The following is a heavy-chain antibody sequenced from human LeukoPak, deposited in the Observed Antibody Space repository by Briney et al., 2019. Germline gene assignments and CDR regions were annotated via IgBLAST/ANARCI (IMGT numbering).Heavy chain of an antibody. CDR3: SRRANCRGGCTLDY. Sequence: ASVRVSCRASGYTFADYYIHWVRQAPGQGLEWMGWITPNSGDTDYAQKFQGRVTMTTDTSISTAYMELSGLRSDDTAVYYCSRRANCRGGCTLDYWGQGTLVTVSS. J-gene: IGHJ4*02. CDR2: ITPNSGDT. V-gene: IGHV1-2*02. D-gene: IGHD2-21*01. CDR1: GYTFADYY.